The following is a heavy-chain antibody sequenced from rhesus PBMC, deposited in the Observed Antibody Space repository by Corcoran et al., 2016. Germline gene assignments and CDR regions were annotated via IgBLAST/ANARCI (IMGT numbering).Heavy chain of an antibody. CDR1: GGSISGGYY. D-gene: IGHD6-31*01. V-gene: IGHV4S7*01. CDR2: IYGKRPTT. Sequence: QVQLQESGPGLVKPSETLSLTCAVSGGSISGGYYWGWIRQHPGKGLGWIGNIYGKRPTTYSHPSRHSLVTISKDTSKNLFSLKLSSVPAADAAVYSCARASGWLFDYWGQGVLVTVSS. J-gene: IGHJ4*01. CDR3: ARASGWLFDY.